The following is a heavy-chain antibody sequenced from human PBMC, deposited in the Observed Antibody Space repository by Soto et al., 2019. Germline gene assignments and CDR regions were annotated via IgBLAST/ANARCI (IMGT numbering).Heavy chain of an antibody. CDR1: GFTFSSYS. D-gene: IGHD3-3*01. CDR3: AGESWSSYYPFDY. J-gene: IGHJ4*03. CDR2: IRSSSTI. V-gene: IGHV3-48*02. Sequence: PGGSLRLSCAASGFTFSSYSMKWVRQAPGKGLEWVSYIRSSSTIYYADSVKGRFTISRDNAKNSLYLQMNSLRDEDTAVYYWAGESWSSYYPFDYCRRGPRGSASS.